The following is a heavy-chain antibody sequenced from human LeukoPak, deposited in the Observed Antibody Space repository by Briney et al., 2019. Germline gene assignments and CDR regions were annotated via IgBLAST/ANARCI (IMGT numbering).Heavy chain of an antibody. V-gene: IGHV1-18*01. CDR2: ISAYNGPT. Sequence: ASVRVSCKASGDTFTSYGFTWVRQAPGQGREWMGWISAYNGPTDYARSLQGRVIMTAETSTSTVSMELRSLTSDDTAVYYCARCWSYDRGYCDYWGQGTLVTVSS. CDR1: GDTFTSYG. CDR3: ARCWSYDRGYCDY. J-gene: IGHJ4*02. D-gene: IGHD5-12*01.